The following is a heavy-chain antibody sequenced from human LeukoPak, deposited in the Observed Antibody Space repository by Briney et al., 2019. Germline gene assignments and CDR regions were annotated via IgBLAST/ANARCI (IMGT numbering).Heavy chain of an antibody. D-gene: IGHD4-17*01. Sequence: GASVKVSCKTSGYTFTNNGITWVRQAPGQGLEWMGWISPYNGNTNYAQKLQGRVTMTTDTSTSTAYMELRSLRSDDTAVYYCARDQYGDFDYWGQGTLVTASS. J-gene: IGHJ4*02. V-gene: IGHV1-18*01. CDR3: ARDQYGDFDY. CDR1: GYTFTNNG. CDR2: ISPYNGNT.